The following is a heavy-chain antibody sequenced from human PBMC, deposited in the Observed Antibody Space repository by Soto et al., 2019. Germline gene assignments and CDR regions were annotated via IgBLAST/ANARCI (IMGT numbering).Heavy chain of an antibody. J-gene: IGHJ5*02. CDR3: ARRLHGGRRTLDP. D-gene: IGHD2-15*01. V-gene: IGHV4-39*01. CDR1: GDSISNSNYY. CDR2: IYYSGST. Sequence: SETLSLTCTVSGDSISNSNYYWGWIRQPPGKGLEYIGTIYYSGSTYYNPSLKSRVTLSVDTSKNQFSLKLNSMTAADTAVYYCARRLHGGRRTLDPWGQGTLVTVPS.